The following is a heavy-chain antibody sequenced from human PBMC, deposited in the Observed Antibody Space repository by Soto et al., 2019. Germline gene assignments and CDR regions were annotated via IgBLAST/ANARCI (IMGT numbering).Heavy chain of an antibody. J-gene: IGHJ5*02. CDR3: ASATSVVVGPNWFDP. CDR1: GGSISSSSFF. V-gene: IGHV4-39*01. Sequence: PSETLSLTCTVSGGSISSSSFFWGWIRQPPGKGLEWIGTFYYTGSTYYNPSLKSRVTISVDTSKNQFSLRLTSVTATDTAVYYCASATSVVVGPNWFDPWGQGXLVTVYS. D-gene: IGHD2-15*01. CDR2: FYYTGST.